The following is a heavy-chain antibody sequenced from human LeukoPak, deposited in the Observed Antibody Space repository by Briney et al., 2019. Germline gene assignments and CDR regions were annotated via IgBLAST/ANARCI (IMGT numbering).Heavy chain of an antibody. CDR2: INPNSGGT. J-gene: IGHJ4*02. CDR3: ARDLKYDILTGYYMRPWGY. CDR1: GYTFTGYY. D-gene: IGHD3-9*01. V-gene: IGHV1-2*02. Sequence: ASVKVSCKASGYTFTGYYMHWVRQAPGQGLGWLGWINPNSGGTNYAQKFQGRVTMTRDTSISTAYMELSRLRSDDTAVYYCARDLKYDILTGYYMRPWGYWGQGTLVTVSS.